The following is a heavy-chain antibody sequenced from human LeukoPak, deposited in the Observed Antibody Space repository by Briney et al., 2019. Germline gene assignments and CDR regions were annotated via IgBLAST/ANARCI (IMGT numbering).Heavy chain of an antibody. CDR3: ARVRLGYCSSTSCYTPYYYYGMDV. J-gene: IGHJ6*02. V-gene: IGHV4-34*01. CDR1: GFTFSSYA. CDR2: INHSGST. Sequence: GSLRLSCAASGFTFSSYAMSWVRQPPGKGLEWVGEINHSGSTNYNPSLKSRVTISVDTSKNQFSLKLSSVTAADTAVYYCARVRLGYCSSTSCYTPYYYYGMDVWGQGTTVTVSS. D-gene: IGHD2-2*02.